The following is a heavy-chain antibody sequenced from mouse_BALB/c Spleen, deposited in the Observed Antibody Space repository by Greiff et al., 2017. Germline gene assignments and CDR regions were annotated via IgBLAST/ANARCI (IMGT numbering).Heavy chain of an antibody. D-gene: IGHD2-12*01. CDR1: GYTFTSYT. J-gene: IGHJ3*01. Sequence: VQLQQSAAELARPGASVKMSCKASGYTFTSYTMHWVKQRPGQGLEWIGYINPSSGYTEYNQKFKDKTTLTADKSSSTAYMQLSSLTSEDSAVYYCARGTYDETWFAYWGQGTLVTVSA. CDR2: INPSSGYT. V-gene: IGHV1-4*02. CDR3: ARGTYDETWFAY.